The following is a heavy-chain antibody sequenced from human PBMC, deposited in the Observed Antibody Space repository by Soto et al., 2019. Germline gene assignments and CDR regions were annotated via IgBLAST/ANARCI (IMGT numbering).Heavy chain of an antibody. D-gene: IGHD2-15*01. CDR2: IRGFSPYT. CDR1: GFTFRSYT. Sequence: XGSLGLSCVASGFTFRSYTMNWVRQAPGKGLGWVSAIRGFSPYTFYADSVKGRFTISRDNAKNSLYLQMNSLRAEDTAVYYCARDRGYDAHDYYYNAMDVSGQGTMVTVPS. V-gene: IGHV3-21*01. J-gene: IGHJ6*02. CDR3: ARDRGYDAHDYYYNAMDV.